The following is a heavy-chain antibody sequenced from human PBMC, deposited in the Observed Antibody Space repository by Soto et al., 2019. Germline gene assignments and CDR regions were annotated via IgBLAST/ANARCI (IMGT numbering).Heavy chain of an antibody. J-gene: IGHJ3*02. CDR2: FYPGDSTS. V-gene: IGHV5-51*01. Sequence: GESLKISCKGSRYSFTSYWIGWVRQKPGKGLEWMGTFYPGDSTSTYSPSFQGQVTISVDKSISTAYLHLSSLKASDTAMYYCARIIGYCRNNDCSWTFDIWGQGTMVTVSS. D-gene: IGHD2-2*03. CDR1: RYSFTSYW. CDR3: ARIIGYCRNNDCSWTFDI.